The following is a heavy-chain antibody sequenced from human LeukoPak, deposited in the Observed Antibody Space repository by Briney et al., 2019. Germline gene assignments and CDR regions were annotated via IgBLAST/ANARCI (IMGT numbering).Heavy chain of an antibody. Sequence: GASVKVSCKASGYIFTSYYMYWVRQAPGQGLEWMGIINPSGGSIRYAQKFQGRVTMTRDTSTSTVYMELSRLRSDDTAVYYCAASYDFRMDVWGKGTTVTVSS. J-gene: IGHJ6*03. CDR2: INPSGGSI. CDR1: GYIFTSYY. CDR3: AASYDFRMDV. D-gene: IGHD5-12*01. V-gene: IGHV1-46*01.